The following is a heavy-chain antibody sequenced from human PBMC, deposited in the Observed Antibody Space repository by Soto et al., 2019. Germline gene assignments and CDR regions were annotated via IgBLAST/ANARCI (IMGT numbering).Heavy chain of an antibody. D-gene: IGHD3-22*01. CDR2: IYYSGST. CDR3: ARHYYDSSGYQGPFDY. V-gene: IGHV4-59*08. CDR1: GGSISSYY. Sequence: SETLSLTCTVSGGSISSYYWSWIRQPPGKGLEWIGYIYYSGSTNYNPSLKSRVTISVDTSKNQFSLKLSSVTAADTAVYYCARHYYDSSGYQGPFDYWGQGTLVTVSS. J-gene: IGHJ4*02.